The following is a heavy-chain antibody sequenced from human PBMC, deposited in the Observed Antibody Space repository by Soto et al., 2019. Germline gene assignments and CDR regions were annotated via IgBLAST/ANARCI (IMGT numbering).Heavy chain of an antibody. Sequence: QVQLVQSGAEVKKPGASVKVSCKASGYTFTSYAIHWVRQAPGQRLEWMGWIDAGNGYTKCSQKFQGRVSITRDTSAGTAYMELSSLRSEDTALYYCARADQMAPGDYWGQGTLVTVSS. V-gene: IGHV1-3*01. CDR1: GYTFTSYA. D-gene: IGHD2-2*01. CDR3: ARADQMAPGDY. J-gene: IGHJ4*02. CDR2: IDAGNGYT.